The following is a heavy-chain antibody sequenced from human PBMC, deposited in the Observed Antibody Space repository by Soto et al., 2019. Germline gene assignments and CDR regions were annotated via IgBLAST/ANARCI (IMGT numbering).Heavy chain of an antibody. CDR1: GGAFTNYS. Sequence: QVHLLQSGAEVKKPGSSLKVSCKVSGGAFTNYSLNWVRHSPGQGLEWLGGIIPLHNTSNYSEKFVGRLSVTADISSSTVYMHLSGLTSGDTATYYCASWSAWNPLYYHGMDVWGQGTTVTVSS. D-gene: IGHD1-1*01. J-gene: IGHJ6*02. CDR2: IIPLHNTS. V-gene: IGHV1-69*06. CDR3: ASWSAWNPLYYHGMDV.